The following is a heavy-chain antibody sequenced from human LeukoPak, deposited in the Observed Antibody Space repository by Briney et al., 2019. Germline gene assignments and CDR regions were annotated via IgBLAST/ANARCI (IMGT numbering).Heavy chain of an antibody. CDR3: ARDRATTVTTGAFDI. CDR2: IHHSGNT. V-gene: IGHV4-38-2*02. D-gene: IGHD4-17*01. Sequence: SETLSLTCTVSGYSISSGYYWDWIRQPPGKGLEWIGSIHHSGNTYYNPSLKSRVTISVDTSKNQFSLKLSSVTAADTAVYYCARDRATTVTTGAFDIWGQGTMVTVSS. CDR1: GYSISSGYY. J-gene: IGHJ3*02.